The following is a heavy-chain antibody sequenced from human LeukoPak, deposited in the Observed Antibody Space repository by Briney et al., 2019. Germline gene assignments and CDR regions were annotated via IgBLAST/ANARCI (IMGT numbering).Heavy chain of an antibody. D-gene: IGHD3-22*01. Sequence: GGSLRLSCAASGFTFSTYVMSWVRQAPGKGLEWVSAIHADGTPTYDADSVKGRFTISRDNSKNTLYLQMNSLRSEDTAIYCCAKDQATRGNYYGRAFDIWGQGTMVTVSS. CDR1: GFTFSTYV. CDR2: IHADGTPT. J-gene: IGHJ3*02. CDR3: AKDQATRGNYYGRAFDI. V-gene: IGHV3-23*01.